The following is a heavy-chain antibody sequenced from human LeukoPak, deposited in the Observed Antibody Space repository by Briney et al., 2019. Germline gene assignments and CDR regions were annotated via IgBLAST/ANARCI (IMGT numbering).Heavy chain of an antibody. D-gene: IGHD3-3*01. V-gene: IGHV4-30-2*01. CDR2: IYHSGST. Sequence: SETLSLTCTVSGGSISSVDYYWSWIRQPPGKGLEWIGYIYHSGSTYYNPSLKSRVTISVDRSKNQFSLKLSSVTAADTAVYYCARGSSSWRNYFDYWGQGTLVTVSS. CDR1: GGSISSVDYY. CDR3: ARGSSSWRNYFDY. J-gene: IGHJ4*02.